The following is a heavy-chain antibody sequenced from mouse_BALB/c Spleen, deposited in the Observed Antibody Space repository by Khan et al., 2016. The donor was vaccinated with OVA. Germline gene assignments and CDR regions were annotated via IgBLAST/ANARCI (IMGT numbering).Heavy chain of an antibody. CDR2: IGSDSSTI. CDR3: ASSLYWSWFAS. CDR1: GFTFRSFG. D-gene: IGHD1-1*01. J-gene: IGHJ3*01. Sequence: EVQGVESGGGLVQPGGSRKLSCTASGFTFRSFGMHWVRQAPEKGLEWVAYIGSDSSTIYYADKVKGRFTISRDNPKNTLLLQLTSLRSEDTAMYYCASSLYWSWFASWGQGTLVTVSA. V-gene: IGHV5-17*02.